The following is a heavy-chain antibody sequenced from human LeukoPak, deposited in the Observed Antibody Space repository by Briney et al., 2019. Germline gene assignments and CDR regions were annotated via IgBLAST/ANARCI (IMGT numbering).Heavy chain of an antibody. CDR3: ARDQAYSSGWYNEGDY. J-gene: IGHJ4*02. Sequence: ASVKVSCKASGYTFTSYYMHRVRQAPGQGLEWMGIINPSGGSTSYAQKFQGRVTMTRDTSTSTVYMELSSLRSEDTAVYYCARDQAYSSGWYNEGDYWGQGTLVTVSS. CDR1: GYTFTSYY. CDR2: INPSGGST. V-gene: IGHV1-46*01. D-gene: IGHD6-19*01.